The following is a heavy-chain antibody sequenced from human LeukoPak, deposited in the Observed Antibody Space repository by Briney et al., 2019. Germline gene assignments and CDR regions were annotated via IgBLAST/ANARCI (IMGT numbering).Heavy chain of an antibody. CDR1: GFTVSSNY. J-gene: IGHJ4*02. CDR3: AKGDTYYYDGSGYSAY. CDR2: IYSGGST. V-gene: IGHV3-66*01. D-gene: IGHD3-22*01. Sequence: GGSLRLSCAASGFTVSSNYMSWVRQAPGRGLEWVSVIYSGGSTYYADSVKGRFTISRDNSKNTLYLQMNSLRAEDTAVYYCAKGDTYYYDGSGYSAYWGQGTLVTVSS.